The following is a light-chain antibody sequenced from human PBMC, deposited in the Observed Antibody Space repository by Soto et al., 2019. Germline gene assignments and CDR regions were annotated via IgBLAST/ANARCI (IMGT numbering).Light chain of an antibody. CDR2: GAS. CDR3: QQYNNWPL. V-gene: IGKV3D-15*01. J-gene: IGKJ4*01. Sequence: EIVMTQSPATLSVSPGXRATLSCRASQSVSSNLAWYQQKPGQAPRLLIYGASTRATGIPARFSGSGSGTEFTLTISSLQSEDFAVYYCQQYNNWPLFGGGTKVDIK. CDR1: QSVSSN.